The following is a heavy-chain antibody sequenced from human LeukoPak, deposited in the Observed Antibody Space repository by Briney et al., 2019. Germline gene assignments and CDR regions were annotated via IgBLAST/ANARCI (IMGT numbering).Heavy chain of an antibody. CDR2: ISSSSSTI. CDR1: GFTFSSYS. J-gene: IGHJ6*03. D-gene: IGHD6-6*01. CDR3: ARDNGYSSSAYYYYMDV. V-gene: IGHV3-48*04. Sequence: GGSLRLSCAASGFTFSSYSMNWVRQAPGKGLEWVSYISSSSSTIYYADSVKGRFTISRDNAKNSLYLQMNSLRAEDTAVYYCARDNGYSSSAYYYYMDVWGKGTTVTVSS.